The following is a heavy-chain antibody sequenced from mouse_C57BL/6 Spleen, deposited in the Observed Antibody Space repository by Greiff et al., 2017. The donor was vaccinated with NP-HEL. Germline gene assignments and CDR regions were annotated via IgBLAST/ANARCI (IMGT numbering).Heavy chain of an antibody. CDR2: IYPGDGDI. CDR1: GYAFSSSW. D-gene: IGHD2-1*01. V-gene: IGHV1-82*01. Sequence: QVQLQQSGPELVKPGASVKISCKASGYAFSSSWMNWVKQRPGKGLEWIGWIYPGDGDINYNGKFKGKATLTADKSSSTAYMQLSSLTSEDSAVSFCLYYGNYEGYFDVWGTGTTVTVSS. J-gene: IGHJ1*03. CDR3: LYYGNYEGYFDV.